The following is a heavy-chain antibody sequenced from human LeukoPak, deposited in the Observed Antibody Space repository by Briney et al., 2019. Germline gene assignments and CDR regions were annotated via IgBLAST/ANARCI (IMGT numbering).Heavy chain of an antibody. D-gene: IGHD2-15*01. J-gene: IGHJ6*02. V-gene: IGHV5-10-1*01. CDR2: IDPSDSYT. Sequence: PGESLKISCKGSGYSFTSYWISWVRQMPGKGLEWMGRIDPSDSYTNYSPSFQGHVTISADKSIITAYLQWSSLKASDTAMYYCARMYWAPLVVPPTNGMDVWGQGTTVTVSS. CDR3: ARMYWAPLVVPPTNGMDV. CDR1: GYSFTSYW.